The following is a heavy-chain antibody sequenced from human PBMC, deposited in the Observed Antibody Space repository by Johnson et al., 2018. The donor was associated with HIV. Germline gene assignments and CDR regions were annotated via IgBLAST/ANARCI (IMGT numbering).Heavy chain of an antibody. D-gene: IGHD3-9*01. Sequence: VQLVESGGGLVQPGGSLRLSCAASGFTFSSYDMHWVRQATGKGLEWVSAIGTAGDTYYPGSVKGRFTISRENVKNSLYLQMNSLRAGDTAVYYCARGPQGRYFDWEDAFDIWGKGTMVTVSS. CDR3: ARGPQGRYFDWEDAFDI. V-gene: IGHV3-13*01. J-gene: IGHJ3*02. CDR2: IGTAGDT. CDR1: GFTFSSYD.